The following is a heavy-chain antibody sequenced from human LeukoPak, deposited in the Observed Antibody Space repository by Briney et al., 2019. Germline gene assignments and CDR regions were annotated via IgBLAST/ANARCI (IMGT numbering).Heavy chain of an antibody. D-gene: IGHD3-16*02. V-gene: IGHV3-74*01. CDR3: ARDGVIPYFDY. CDR1: GFTYSSYW. CDR2: INSDGSST. Sequence: GGSLRLSCAASGFTYSSYWMHWVRQAPGKGLVWVSRINSDGSSTSYADSVKGRFTISRDNAKNTLYLQMNSLRAEDTAVYYCARDGVIPYFDYWGQGTLVTVSS. J-gene: IGHJ4*02.